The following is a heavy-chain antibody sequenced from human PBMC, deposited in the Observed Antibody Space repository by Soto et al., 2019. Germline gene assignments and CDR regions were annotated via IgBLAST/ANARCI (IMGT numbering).Heavy chain of an antibody. CDR2: ISGSGGST. CDR1: GFTFSSYA. Sequence: EVQLLESGGGWVQPGGSLRLSCAASGFTFSSYAMSWVRQAPGKGLEWVSAISGSGGSTFYADSVKGRFTISRDTSKSTLFLQMNSLRAEDTAVYYCATDRGRGYDWFDSWGQGTLVTVSS. J-gene: IGHJ5*01. CDR3: ATDRGRGYDWFDS. D-gene: IGHD5-12*01. V-gene: IGHV3-23*01.